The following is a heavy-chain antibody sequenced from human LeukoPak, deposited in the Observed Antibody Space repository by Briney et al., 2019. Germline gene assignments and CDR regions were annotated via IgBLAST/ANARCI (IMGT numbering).Heavy chain of an antibody. CDR3: AKAPRSSGASENNWFDP. V-gene: IGHV3-74*01. Sequence: GGSLRLSCAASGFTFSSYWMNWVRQAPGKGLVWVSRIASDGSSTTYADSVKGRFSISRDNAKNTLYLQMNSLRVEDTVVYYCAKAPRSSGASENNWFDPWGQGTLVTVSS. CDR2: IASDGSST. CDR1: GFTFSSYW. D-gene: IGHD1-26*01. J-gene: IGHJ5*02.